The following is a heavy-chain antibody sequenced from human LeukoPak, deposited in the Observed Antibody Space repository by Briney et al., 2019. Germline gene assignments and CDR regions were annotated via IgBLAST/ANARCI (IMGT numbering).Heavy chain of an antibody. D-gene: IGHD4-17*01. CDR2: INHSGST. CDR1: GGSFSDYY. J-gene: IGHJ3*02. Sequence: SETLSLTCAVYGGSFSDYYWTWIRQVPGKGLEWIGEINHSGSTNYNPSLKSRVTMSIDTSKKQFSLKLSSVTAADTAVYYSARTTVTHEDTFDIWGQGTMVTVYS. V-gene: IGHV4-34*01. CDR3: ARTTVTHEDTFDI.